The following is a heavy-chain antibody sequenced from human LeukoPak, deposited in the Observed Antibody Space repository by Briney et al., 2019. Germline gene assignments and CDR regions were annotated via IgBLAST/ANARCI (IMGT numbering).Heavy chain of an antibody. CDR2: ISAYNGNT. CDR1: GYTFTSYG. CDR3: ARRLPGDYYYYGMDV. D-gene: IGHD6-25*01. J-gene: IGHJ6*02. Sequence: ASVKVSCKASGYTFTSYGISWVRQAPGQGLEWMGWISAYNGNTNYAQKLQGRVTMTTDTFTSTAYMELRSLRSDDTAVYYCARRLPGDYYYYGMDVWGQGTTVTVSS. V-gene: IGHV1-18*01.